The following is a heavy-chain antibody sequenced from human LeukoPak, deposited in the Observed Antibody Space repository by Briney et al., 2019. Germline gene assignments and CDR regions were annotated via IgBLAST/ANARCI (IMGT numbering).Heavy chain of an antibody. CDR2: IYYSGST. Sequence: SETLSLTCTVSGGSISSYYWSWIRQPPGKGLEWIGYIYYSGSTNYNPSLKRRLTISVDRSKNQFSLKLSSVTAANTAVYYCARNAEYFQYWGQGTLVTVSS. CDR3: ARNAEYFQY. V-gene: IGHV4-59*01. CDR1: GGSISSYY. J-gene: IGHJ1*01.